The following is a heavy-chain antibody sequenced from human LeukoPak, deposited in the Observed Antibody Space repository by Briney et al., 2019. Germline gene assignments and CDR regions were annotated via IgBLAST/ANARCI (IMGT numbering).Heavy chain of an antibody. CDR2: ISGTGTTI. CDR3: AREGIAVAGFDY. D-gene: IGHD6-19*01. J-gene: IGHJ4*02. Sequence: GGSLRLSCAASGLAFSDYYMTWIRQAPGKGLEWVSSISGTGTTIYSADSVRGRFTVSRDNARNSLFLHMNSLRAEDTAVYYCAREGIAVAGFDYWGQGTLVTVSS. V-gene: IGHV3-11*04. CDR1: GLAFSDYY.